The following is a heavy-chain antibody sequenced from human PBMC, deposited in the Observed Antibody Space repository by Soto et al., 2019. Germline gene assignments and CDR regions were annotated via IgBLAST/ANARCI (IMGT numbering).Heavy chain of an antibody. Sequence: QIQLVQSGGEVKKPGASVNVSCKTSGYRFTNYGIGWVRQAPGQGLEWMGWISTYNVNTIYAQNFQGRVTLTTDTSTNTAYMELKSLTSDDTAVYYSARVPGELHLLAAVDVWGQGTMLTVSS. CDR2: ISTYNVNT. CDR1: GYRFTNYG. CDR3: ARVPGELHLLAAVDV. V-gene: IGHV1-18*01. D-gene: IGHD1-7*01. J-gene: IGHJ3*01.